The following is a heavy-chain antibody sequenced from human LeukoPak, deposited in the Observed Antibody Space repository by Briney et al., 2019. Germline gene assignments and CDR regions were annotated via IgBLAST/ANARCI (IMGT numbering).Heavy chain of an antibody. Sequence: GGSLRLSCAASGFTFSSYSMNWVRQAPGKGLEWVSSISSSSSYIYYADSVKGRFTISRDNAKNSLYLQMNSLKTEDTAVYYCTTSGGKYITMVRGVPKGFDYWGQGTLVTVSS. CDR2: ISSSSSYI. CDR1: GFTFSSYS. D-gene: IGHD3-10*01. CDR3: TTSGGKYITMVRGVPKGFDY. V-gene: IGHV3-21*03. J-gene: IGHJ4*02.